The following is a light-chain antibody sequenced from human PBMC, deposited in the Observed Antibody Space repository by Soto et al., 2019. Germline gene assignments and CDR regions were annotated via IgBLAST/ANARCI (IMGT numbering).Light chain of an antibody. CDR1: QSVSSS. CDR3: QHRSNWPPEVT. V-gene: IGKV3-11*01. J-gene: IGKJ3*01. Sequence: EIVLTQSPDTLSLSPGEIATLSFSASQSVSSSLAWYHQKPGPAPRLLIYDASNRATGIPARFSGSGSGTDFTLTISSLEPEDFAVYYCQHRSNWPPEVTFGPGTKVDIK. CDR2: DAS.